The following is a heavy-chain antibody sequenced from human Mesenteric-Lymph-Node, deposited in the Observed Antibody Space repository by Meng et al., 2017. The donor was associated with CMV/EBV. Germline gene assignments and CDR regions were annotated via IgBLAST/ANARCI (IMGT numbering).Heavy chain of an antibody. Sequence: GESLKISCAASGFAVSSDYMNWVRQAPGKGLEWVSIIYSGGSTYYADSVKGRFTFSRDSSENTLYLQMNSLRAEDTAVYYCARGRSWVNHWYFDLWGRGTLVTVSS. D-gene: IGHD6-13*01. CDR1: GFAVSSDY. V-gene: IGHV3-53*01. CDR2: IYSGGST. J-gene: IGHJ2*01. CDR3: ARGRSWVNHWYFDL.